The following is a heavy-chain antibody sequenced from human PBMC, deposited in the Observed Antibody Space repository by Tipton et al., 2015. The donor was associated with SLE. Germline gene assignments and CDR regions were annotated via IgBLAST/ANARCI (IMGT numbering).Heavy chain of an antibody. CDR3: ARSGGAGDLEY. CDR2: INSDGSSI. D-gene: IGHD3-16*01. CDR1: GFTFSNYW. V-gene: IGHV3-74*01. J-gene: IGHJ4*02. Sequence: SLRLSCAASGFTFSNYWMHWVRQDPGKGLVWVSHINSDGSSIRYGDSVKGRFIISRDNAKNTLYLQMNSLRAEDTAVYYCARSGGAGDLEYWGQGTLVTVSS.